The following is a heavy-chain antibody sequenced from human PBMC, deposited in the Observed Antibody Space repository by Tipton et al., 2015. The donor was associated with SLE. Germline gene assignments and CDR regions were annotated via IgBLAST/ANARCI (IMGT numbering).Heavy chain of an antibody. J-gene: IGHJ3*02. Sequence: TLSLTCTVSGGSISSYYWSWIRQPPGKGLEWIGYIYCSGSTNYNPSLKSRVTISVDTSKNQFSLKLSSVTAADTAVYYCARSRYYDFLGGAFDIWGQGTMVTVSS. V-gene: IGHV4-59*01. CDR1: GGSISSYY. CDR3: ARSRYYDFLGGAFDI. D-gene: IGHD3-3*01. CDR2: IYCSGST.